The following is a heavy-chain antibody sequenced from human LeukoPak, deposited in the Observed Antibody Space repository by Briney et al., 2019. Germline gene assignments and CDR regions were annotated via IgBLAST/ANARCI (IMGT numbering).Heavy chain of an antibody. Sequence: PSETLSLTCAVSGFSISSGYYWGWIREPPGERLEWIGSNYHSGSNYYNPSLKSRVTISVDTSKNQLSLKLTSVTAADTAVYYCARDSYYYDSSGYNAFDQWGQGTLVTVSS. CDR3: ARDSYYYDSSGYNAFDQ. V-gene: IGHV4-38-2*02. CDR1: GFSISSGYY. D-gene: IGHD3-22*01. CDR2: NYHSGSN. J-gene: IGHJ4*02.